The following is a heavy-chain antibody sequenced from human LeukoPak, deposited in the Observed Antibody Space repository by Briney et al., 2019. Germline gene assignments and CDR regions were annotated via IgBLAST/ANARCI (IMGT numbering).Heavy chain of an antibody. J-gene: IGHJ4*02. V-gene: IGHV3-66*01. CDR2: IYSGGST. CDR3: ARARGSYRADYFDY. CDR1: GFTVSSNY. D-gene: IGHD3-16*02. Sequence: PGGSLRLSCAASGFTVSSNYMSWVRQAPGKGLEWVSVIYSGGSTYYADSVKGRFTISRDNSKNTLYLQVNSLRAEDTAVYYCARARGSYRADYFDYWGQGTLVTVSS.